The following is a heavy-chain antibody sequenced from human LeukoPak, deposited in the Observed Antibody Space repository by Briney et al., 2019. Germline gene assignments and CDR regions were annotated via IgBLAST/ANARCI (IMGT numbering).Heavy chain of an antibody. D-gene: IGHD6-6*01. CDR1: GGSISSSSYY. J-gene: IGHJ4*02. Sequence: SETLSLTCTVSGGSISSSSYYWGWIRQPPGKGLEWIGSIYYSGSTYYNPSLKSRVTISVDTSKNQFSLKLSSVTAADTAVYYCARDKIGSSAGGFDYWGQGTLVTVSS. CDR2: IYYSGST. CDR3: ARDKIGSSAGGFDY. V-gene: IGHV4-39*07.